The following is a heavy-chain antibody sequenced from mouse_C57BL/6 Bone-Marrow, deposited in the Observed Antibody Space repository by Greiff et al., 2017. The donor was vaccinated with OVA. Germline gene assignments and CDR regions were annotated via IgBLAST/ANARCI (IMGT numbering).Heavy chain of an antibody. Sequence: QVQLKQPGAELVKPGASVKLSCKASGYTFTSYWMHWVKQRPGQGLEWIGMIHPNSGSTNYNEKFKSKATLTVDKSSSTAYMQLSSLTSEDSAVYYCASRGKTTVVFDYWGQGTTLTVSS. V-gene: IGHV1-64*01. CDR1: GYTFTSYW. CDR2: IHPNSGST. CDR3: ASRGKTTVVFDY. J-gene: IGHJ2*01. D-gene: IGHD1-1*01.